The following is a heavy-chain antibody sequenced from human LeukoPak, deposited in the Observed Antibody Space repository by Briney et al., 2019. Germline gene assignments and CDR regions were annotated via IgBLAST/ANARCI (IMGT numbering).Heavy chain of an antibody. CDR3: AKESTVTPGNVNWFDP. Sequence: GGSLRLSCAASGFTFSSYSMSWVRQAPGKGLEWISTISGSGDHTYYAESVKGRFTISRDNSKNTLYLRMKSLRAEDTAIYYCAKESTVTPGNVNWFDPWGQGTLVTVSS. CDR1: GFTFSSYS. V-gene: IGHV3-23*01. D-gene: IGHD4-17*01. CDR2: ISGSGDHT. J-gene: IGHJ5*02.